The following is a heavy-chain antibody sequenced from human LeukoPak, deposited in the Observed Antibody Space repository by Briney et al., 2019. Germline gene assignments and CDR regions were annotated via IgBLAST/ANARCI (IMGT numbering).Heavy chain of an antibody. V-gene: IGHV3-23*01. Sequence: GGSLRLSCAASGFTFSSYGMHWVRQAPGKGLEWVSAISGSGGSTYYADSVKGRFTISRDNSKNTLYLQMNSLRAEDTAVYYCAKASGVYSGPGDYWGQGTLVTVSS. CDR1: GFTFSSYG. D-gene: IGHD3-10*01. J-gene: IGHJ4*02. CDR3: AKASGVYSGPGDY. CDR2: ISGSGGST.